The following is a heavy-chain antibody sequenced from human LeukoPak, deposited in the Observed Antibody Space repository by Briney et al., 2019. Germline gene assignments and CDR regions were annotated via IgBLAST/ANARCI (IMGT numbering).Heavy chain of an antibody. J-gene: IGHJ3*02. Sequence: GGSLRLSCAASGFTFSNYAMHWDRQAPDKGLEWVAVISYDGSNKYYADSVKGRFTISRDNSKNTLYLQMNSLRAEDTAVYYCARDRYYGSGCPEWGFDIWGQGTMVTVSS. D-gene: IGHD3-10*01. CDR3: ARDRYYGSGCPEWGFDI. CDR1: GFTFSNYA. CDR2: ISYDGSNK. V-gene: IGHV3-30-3*01.